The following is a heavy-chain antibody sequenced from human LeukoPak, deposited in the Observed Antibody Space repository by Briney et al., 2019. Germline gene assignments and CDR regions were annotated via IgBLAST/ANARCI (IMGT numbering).Heavy chain of an antibody. Sequence: GGSLRLSCGASGFTFSNYWMNWARQAPGKGLEWVASINHNGNANYYVDSVKGRFTISRDNAKNSLYLQMSNLRAEDTAVYFCARGGGLDVWGQGATVTVSS. D-gene: IGHD3-16*01. V-gene: IGHV3-7*03. CDR3: ARGGGLDV. J-gene: IGHJ6*02. CDR2: INHNGNAN. CDR1: GFTFSNYW.